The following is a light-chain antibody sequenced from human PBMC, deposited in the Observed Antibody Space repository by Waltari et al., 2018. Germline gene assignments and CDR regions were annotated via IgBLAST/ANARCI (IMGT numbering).Light chain of an antibody. CDR3: QQYDNLPV. J-gene: IGKJ3*01. V-gene: IGKV1-33*01. CDR2: DAS. Sequence: DIQMTQSPSTLSASVGDRVTITCRASQSISSWLAWYQQKPGKAPKLLIYDASNLETGVPSRFSGSGSGTDFTFTISSLQPEDIATYYCQQYDNLPVFGPGTKVDIK. CDR1: QSISSW.